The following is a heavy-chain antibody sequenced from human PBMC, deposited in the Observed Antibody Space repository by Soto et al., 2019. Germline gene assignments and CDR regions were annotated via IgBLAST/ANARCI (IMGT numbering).Heavy chain of an antibody. V-gene: IGHV1-18*04. CDR3: ARDSCSGGSCYLAHGMDV. D-gene: IGHD2-15*01. Sequence: GASVKVSCKASGYTFTSYGISWVRQAPGQGLEWMGWISAYNGNTNYAQKLQGRVTMTTDTSTSTAYMELRSLRSDDTVVYYCARDSCSGGSCYLAHGMDVWGQGTTVTVAS. CDR2: ISAYNGNT. J-gene: IGHJ6*02. CDR1: GYTFTSYG.